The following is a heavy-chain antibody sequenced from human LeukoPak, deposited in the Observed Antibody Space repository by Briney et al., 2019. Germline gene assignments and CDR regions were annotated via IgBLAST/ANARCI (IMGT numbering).Heavy chain of an antibody. CDR3: ARVPAAAGNHYYYYYYMDV. J-gene: IGHJ6*03. V-gene: IGHV1-18*01. D-gene: IGHD6-13*01. CDR2: INANNGNT. CDR1: GFTFSSYI. Sequence: GSLKVSCKASGFTFSSYIISWVRQAPGQGLEWVASINANNGNTIYAQKLQGRVTMPTDTSTSTAYMELRSLRSDDTAVYYCARVPAAAGNHYYYYYYMDVWGKGTTVTVSS.